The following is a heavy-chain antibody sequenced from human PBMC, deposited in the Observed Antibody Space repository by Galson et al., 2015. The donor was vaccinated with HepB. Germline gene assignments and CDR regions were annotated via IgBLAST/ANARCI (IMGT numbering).Heavy chain of an antibody. J-gene: IGHJ4*02. CDR2: ISSSSTTK. V-gene: IGHV3-48*04. CDR1: TFIFSTYS. D-gene: IGHD3-16*01. CDR3: VFLRRNVLKPLDY. Sequence: SLRLSCAASTFIFSTYSMNWVRQAPGKGLEWLSYISSSSTTKYYADSVKGRFTISRDNAKNSLYLQMNSLRAEDTAVYSCVFLRRNVLKPLDYWGQATLVPVSS.